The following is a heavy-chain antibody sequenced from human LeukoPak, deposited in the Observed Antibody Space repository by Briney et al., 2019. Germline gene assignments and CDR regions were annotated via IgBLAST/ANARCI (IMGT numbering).Heavy chain of an antibody. CDR2: IYYSGST. CDR3: ARVAPSRGSPNRLLDY. J-gene: IGHJ4*02. Sequence: PSETLSLTCTVSGGSISSSSYYWGWIRQPPGKGLEWIGSIYYSGSTYYNPSLKSRVTISVDTSKSQFSLKLSSVTAADTAVYYCARVAPSRGSPNRLLDYWSQGTLVTVSS. V-gene: IGHV4-39*01. D-gene: IGHD1-26*01. CDR1: GGSISSSSYY.